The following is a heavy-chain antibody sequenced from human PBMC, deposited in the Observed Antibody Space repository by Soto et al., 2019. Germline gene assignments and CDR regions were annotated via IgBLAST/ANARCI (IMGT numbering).Heavy chain of an antibody. J-gene: IGHJ4*02. CDR3: ARDGGDYIDY. D-gene: IGHD3-16*01. CDR1: GFTFSSYA. CDR2: ISYDGSNK. Sequence: QVQLVESGGGVVQPGRSLRLSCAASGFTFSSYAMHWVRQAPGKGLEWVAVISYDGSNKYYADSVKGGFTISRDNSKNTLYLQMNSLRAEDTAVYYCARDGGDYIDYWGQGTLVTVSS. V-gene: IGHV3-30-3*01.